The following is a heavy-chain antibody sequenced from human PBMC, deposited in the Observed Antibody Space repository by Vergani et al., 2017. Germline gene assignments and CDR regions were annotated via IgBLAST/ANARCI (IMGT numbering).Heavy chain of an antibody. CDR1: GCTFSSYA. J-gene: IGHJ5*02. CDR3: AREGSYYGSGSYYNGNWFDP. CDR2: IIPIFGTA. V-gene: IGHV1-69*01. Sequence: QVQLVQSGAEVKKPGSSVKVSCKASGCTFSSYAISWVRQAPGQGLEWMGGIIPIFGTANYAQKFQGRVTITADESTSTAYMELSSLRSEDTAVYYCAREGSYYGSGSYYNGNWFDPWGQGTLVTVSS. D-gene: IGHD3-10*01.